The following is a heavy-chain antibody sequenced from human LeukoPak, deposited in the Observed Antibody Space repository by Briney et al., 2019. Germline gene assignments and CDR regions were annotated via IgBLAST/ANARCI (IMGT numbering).Heavy chain of an antibody. CDR1: GYTFTSYY. Sequence: ASVKVSCKASGYTFTSYYIHWVRQAPGQGLEWMGWINPNSGGTNYAQKFQGRVTMTRDTSINTAYMELNRLRSDDTAVYYCAKTPPVSPYYFDYWGQGTLVTVSS. V-gene: IGHV1-2*02. D-gene: IGHD3-16*01. CDR2: INPNSGGT. CDR3: AKTPPVSPYYFDY. J-gene: IGHJ4*02.